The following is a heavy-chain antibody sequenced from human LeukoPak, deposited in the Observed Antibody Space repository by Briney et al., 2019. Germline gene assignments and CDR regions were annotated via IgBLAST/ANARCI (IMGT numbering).Heavy chain of an antibody. CDR3: ARDSSRRAPPVSKTDYYYYYGMDV. CDR1: GASISDYY. Sequence: SETLSLTCIVSGASISDYYWSWIRQPAGKGLEWIGRIDTSGSTNYNPSLKSRVTISVDTSKNQFSLKLSSVTAADTAVYYCARDSSRRAPPVSKTDYYYYYGMDVWGQGTTVTVSS. J-gene: IGHJ6*02. D-gene: IGHD6-13*01. V-gene: IGHV4-4*07. CDR2: IDTSGST.